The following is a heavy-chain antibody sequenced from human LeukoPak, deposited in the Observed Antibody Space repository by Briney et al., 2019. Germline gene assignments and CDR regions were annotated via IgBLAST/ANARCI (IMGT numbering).Heavy chain of an antibody. V-gene: IGHV1-2*02. CDR3: ARPLRSQRGYRGYDFDYFDY. CDR2: INPNILGT. D-gene: IGHD5-12*01. Sequence: GASVKVSCKASGYTFTDYYMHWVRRAPGQGLEWMGWINPNILGTSYAQKFQGRVTMTRDTSTSTFYMELTSLTPDDTAVYFCARPLRSQRGYRGYDFDYFDYWGQGTLVTVSS. CDR1: GYTFTDYY. J-gene: IGHJ4*02.